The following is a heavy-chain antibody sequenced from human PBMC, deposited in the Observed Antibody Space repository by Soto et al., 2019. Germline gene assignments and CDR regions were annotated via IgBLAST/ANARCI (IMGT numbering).Heavy chain of an antibody. CDR3: AKGGDRAYYYYYGMDV. V-gene: IGHV3-30*18. CDR2: ISYDGSNK. D-gene: IGHD2-21*02. J-gene: IGHJ6*02. Sequence: GGSLRLSCAASGFTFSSYGMHWVRQAPGKGLEWVAVISYDGSNKYYADSVKGRFTISRDNSKNTLYLQMNSLRAEDTAVYYCAKGGDRAYYYYYGMDVWGQRTKVTVSS. CDR1: GFTFSSYG.